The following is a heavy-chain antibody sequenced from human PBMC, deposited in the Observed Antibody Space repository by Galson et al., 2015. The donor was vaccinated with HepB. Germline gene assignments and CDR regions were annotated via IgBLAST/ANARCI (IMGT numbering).Heavy chain of an antibody. D-gene: IGHD3-22*01. Sequence: SVKVSCKASGGTFSRYTISWVRQAPGQGLEWMGRIIPILGIANYAQKFQGRVTITADKSTSTAYMELSSLRSEDTAVYYCARDQNPNYYDSSGYHRNWFDPWGQGTLVTVSS. CDR2: IIPILGIA. CDR1: GGTFSRYT. V-gene: IGHV1-69*04. J-gene: IGHJ5*02. CDR3: ARDQNPNYYDSSGYHRNWFDP.